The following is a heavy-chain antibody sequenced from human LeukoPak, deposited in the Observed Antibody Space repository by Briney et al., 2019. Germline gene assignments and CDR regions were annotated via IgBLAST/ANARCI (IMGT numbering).Heavy chain of an antibody. CDR3: ARLGAPRYCSGGSCYLGTYYYYYMDV. J-gene: IGHJ6*03. CDR2: IHYRGNI. Sequence: SETLSLTCTVSGGSISSSSYYWGWIRQPPGKGLEWIGTIHYRGNIYYNPSLKSRVAISVDTSKNQFSLKLSSVTAADTAVYYCARLGAPRYCSGGSCYLGTYYYYYMDVWGKGTTVTISS. D-gene: IGHD2-15*01. CDR1: GGSISSSSYY. V-gene: IGHV4-39*07.